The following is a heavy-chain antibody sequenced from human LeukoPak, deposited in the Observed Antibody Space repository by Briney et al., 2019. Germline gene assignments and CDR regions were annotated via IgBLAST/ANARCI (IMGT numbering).Heavy chain of an antibody. CDR3: AKDRGCGGDCY. CDR2: IWYDGSNK. V-gene: IGHV3-30*02. Sequence: GGSLRLSCVGSGFTFSNYWMNWVRQAPGKGLEWVAFIWYDGSNKYYADSVKGRFTIARDNSKNMLYLQMNSLRAEDTAVYYCAKDRGCGGDCYWGQGTLVTVSS. D-gene: IGHD2-21*01. CDR1: GFTFSNYW. J-gene: IGHJ4*02.